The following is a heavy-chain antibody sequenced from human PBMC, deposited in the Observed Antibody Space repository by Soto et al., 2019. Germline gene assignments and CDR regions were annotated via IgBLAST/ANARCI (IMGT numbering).Heavy chain of an antibody. V-gene: IGHV3-48*03. CDR3: ERGGSGSYFWYFDL. D-gene: IGHD1-26*01. Sequence: GSLRLSCADSGFTFSRYEMNWVRQAPGKGLEWVSYISSSSSTLYYADSVKGRFTISRDNAKNSLYLQMNSLRAEDTSVYYCERGGSGSYFWYFDLWGRGTLVTVSS. CDR2: ISSSSSTL. J-gene: IGHJ2*01. CDR1: GFTFSRYE.